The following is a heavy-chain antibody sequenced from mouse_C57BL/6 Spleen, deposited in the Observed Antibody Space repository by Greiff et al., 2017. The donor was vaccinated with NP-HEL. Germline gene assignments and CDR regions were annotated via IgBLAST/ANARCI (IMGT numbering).Heavy chain of an antibody. Sequence: QVQLQQSGAELVMPGASVKLSCKASGYTFTSYWMHWVKQRPGQGLEWIGEIDPSDSYTNYNQKFKGKSTLTVDKSSSTAYMQLSSLTSEDSAVYYCARGSNWEGFAYWGQGTLVTVSA. D-gene: IGHD4-1*01. CDR3: ARGSNWEGFAY. V-gene: IGHV1-69*01. CDR2: IDPSDSYT. J-gene: IGHJ3*01. CDR1: GYTFTSYW.